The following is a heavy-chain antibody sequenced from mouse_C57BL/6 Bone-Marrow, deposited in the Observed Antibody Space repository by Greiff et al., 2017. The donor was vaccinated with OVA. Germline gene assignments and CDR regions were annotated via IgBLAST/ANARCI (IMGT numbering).Heavy chain of an antibody. J-gene: IGHJ4*01. Sequence: QVQLQQSGAELVRPGASVTLSCKASGYTFTDYEMHWVKQTPVHGLEWIGAIDPETGGTAYNQKLKGKAILTAAKSSSTAYMELRSLTSEDSAVYYCTRGYSNYYAMDYWGQGTSVTVSS. CDR3: TRGYSNYYAMDY. CDR2: IDPETGGT. CDR1: GYTFTDYE. D-gene: IGHD2-5*01. V-gene: IGHV1-15*01.